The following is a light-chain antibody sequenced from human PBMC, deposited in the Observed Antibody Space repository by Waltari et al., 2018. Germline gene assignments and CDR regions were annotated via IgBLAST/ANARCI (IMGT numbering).Light chain of an antibody. V-gene: IGKV3-15*01. CDR2: GAS. Sequence: IVMTQSPATLSVSPGESVTLSCRASRSVTINLAWYQQMPGQAPRLLIPGASSRATDVPARFSGSGSGTEFTLTISSLQSEDFAVYFCQQYSNWPLTFGGGTKVEIQ. CDR1: RSVTIN. J-gene: IGKJ4*01. CDR3: QQYSNWPLT.